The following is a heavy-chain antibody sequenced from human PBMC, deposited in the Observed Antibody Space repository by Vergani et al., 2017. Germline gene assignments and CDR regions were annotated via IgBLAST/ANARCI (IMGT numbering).Heavy chain of an antibody. Sequence: QVQLQQWGAGLLKPSETLSLTCAVYGGSFSGYYWSWIRQPPGKGLEWIGEINHSGSTNYNPSLKSRVTISVDTSKNQFSLKLRSVTAPDTAVYYCARRDSSGDFYYFDYWGQGTLVTVSS. V-gene: IGHV4-34*01. J-gene: IGHJ4*02. D-gene: IGHD3-22*01. CDR2: INHSGST. CDR3: ARRDSSGDFYYFDY. CDR1: GGSFSGYY.